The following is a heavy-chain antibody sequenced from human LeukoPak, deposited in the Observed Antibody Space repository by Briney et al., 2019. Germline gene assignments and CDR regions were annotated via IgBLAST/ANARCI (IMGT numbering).Heavy chain of an antibody. CDR2: IRYDGSKT. CDR1: RFPFNGSG. CDR3: ATHQGYYYDSSGYCLDY. Sequence: QSGGSLRLSCAASRFPFNGSGMHWARQAPGKGLEWVAFIRYDGSKTYYADSVKGRFTISRDNSKNTLYLQMNSLRAEDTAVYYCATHQGYYYDSSGYCLDYWGQGTLVTVSS. V-gene: IGHV3-30*02. J-gene: IGHJ4*02. D-gene: IGHD3-22*01.